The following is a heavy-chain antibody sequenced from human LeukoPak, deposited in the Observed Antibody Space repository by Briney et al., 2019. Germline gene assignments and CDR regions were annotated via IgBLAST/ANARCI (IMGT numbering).Heavy chain of an antibody. Sequence: SETLSLTCTVSGGSISSGDYYWTWIRQHPGKGLEWFGYIYHSGSSYYNPSLWSRATISVDTSTNQFSLNLNSVTAADTALYFCARAILTPSGYVWYFDLWGRGTPVTVSS. J-gene: IGHJ2*01. CDR1: GGSISSGDYY. CDR2: IYHSGSS. CDR3: ARAILTPSGYVWYFDL. V-gene: IGHV4-31*03. D-gene: IGHD3-3*01.